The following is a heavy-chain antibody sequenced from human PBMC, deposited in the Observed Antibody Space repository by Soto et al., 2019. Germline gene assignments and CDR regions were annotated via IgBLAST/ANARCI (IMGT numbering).Heavy chain of an antibody. Sequence: GGSLRLSCAASGFTFSSYAMSWVRQAPGKGLEWVSSISSSSSYIYYADSVKGRFTISRDNAKNSLYLQMNSLRAEDTAVYYCARDQGYSGYDYFDYWGQGTLVTVSS. J-gene: IGHJ4*02. V-gene: IGHV3-21*01. CDR2: ISSSSSYI. D-gene: IGHD5-12*01. CDR1: GFTFSSYA. CDR3: ARDQGYSGYDYFDY.